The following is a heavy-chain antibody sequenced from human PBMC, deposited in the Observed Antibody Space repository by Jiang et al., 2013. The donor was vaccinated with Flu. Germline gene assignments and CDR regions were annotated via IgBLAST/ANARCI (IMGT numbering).Heavy chain of an antibody. V-gene: IGHV4-4*07. Sequence: GLVKPSETLSLTCTVFGGSISSYYWSWIRQPAGKGLEWIGRIYTSGTTAYNPSLKSRVAISVDTSKNHFSLKVTSVTAADTAVYYCASDTVWSEHDYGDPHYFDYWGQGTLVTVSS. CDR2: IYTSGTT. CDR3: ASDTVWSEHDYGDPHYFDY. J-gene: IGHJ4*02. D-gene: IGHD4-17*01. CDR1: GGSISSYY.